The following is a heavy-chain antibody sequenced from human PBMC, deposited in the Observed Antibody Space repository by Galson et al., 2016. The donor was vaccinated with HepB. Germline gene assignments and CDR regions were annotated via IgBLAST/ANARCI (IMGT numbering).Heavy chain of an antibody. CDR3: GKDWGSLWESSGKGMDV. CDR1: GFTFDDYT. J-gene: IGHJ6*02. CDR2: ISWDSRSP. D-gene: IGHD3-10*01. Sequence: SLRLSCAASGFTFDDYTMHWVRQSPGKGLEWVSLISWDSRSPSYADSVKGRFTISRNNTKNFLYLQMNSLRTEDTALYFCGKDWGSLWESSGKGMDVWGRGTTVTVSS. V-gene: IGHV3-43*01.